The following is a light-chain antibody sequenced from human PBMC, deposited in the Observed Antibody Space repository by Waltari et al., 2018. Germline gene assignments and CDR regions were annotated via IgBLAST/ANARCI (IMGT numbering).Light chain of an antibody. J-gene: IGLJ3*02. Sequence: HILTQPPSVSVAPGQTATITCGGTNIGSASGLWYPQKQCQAPVRVVSDAGARPSGIPERFFDSKSGNTATLTLIRGEAGDEADFYCQLWDSSIDQWVFGGGTKLTVL. V-gene: IGLV3-21*02. CDR1: NIGSAS. CDR2: DAG. CDR3: QLWDSSIDQWV.